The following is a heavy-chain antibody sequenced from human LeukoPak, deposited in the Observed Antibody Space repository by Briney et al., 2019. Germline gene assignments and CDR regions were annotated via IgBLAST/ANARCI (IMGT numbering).Heavy chain of an antibody. J-gene: IGHJ6*02. CDR2: IYNSGTT. CDR3: ARDSPSSSWTTTFYYYYGMDV. Sequence: SETLSLTCTVSGGSFSSYYWTWIRQPAGKGLEWIGRIYNSGTTNYSPSLESRVTMSLDTSKNQFSLKLSSVTAADTAVYYCARDSPSSSWTTTFYYYYGMDVWGQGTTVTVSS. D-gene: IGHD6-13*01. CDR1: GGSFSSYY. V-gene: IGHV4-4*07.